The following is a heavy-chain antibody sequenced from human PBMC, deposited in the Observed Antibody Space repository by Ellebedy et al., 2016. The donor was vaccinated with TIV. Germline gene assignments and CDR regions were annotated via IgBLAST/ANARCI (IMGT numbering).Heavy chain of an antibody. D-gene: IGHD2-15*01. CDR1: GYTFTSNA. J-gene: IGHJ4*02. CDR3: ARESGTPH. CDR2: INPIDGTT. Sequence: ASVKVSCXASGYTFTSNAVSWVRQAPGQGLEWMGIINPIDGTTSHSQNFQGRLTMTRDTSTSTAYMELRSLRSDDTAMYFCARESGTPHWGQGTLVTVSS. V-gene: IGHV1-46*01.